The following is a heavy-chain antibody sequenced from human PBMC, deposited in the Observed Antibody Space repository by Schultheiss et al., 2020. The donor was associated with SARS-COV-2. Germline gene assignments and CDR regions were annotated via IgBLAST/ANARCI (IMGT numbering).Heavy chain of an antibody. J-gene: IGHJ5*02. Sequence: GGSLRLSCAVYGGSFSGYYWSWIRQPPGKGLEWVSIISGSGGSTNYADSVKGRFTISRDNSKNTLYLQMNSLRAEDTAVYYCAREASGSYPPLNWFDPWGQGTLVTVSS. CDR1: GGSFSGYY. CDR3: AREASGSYPPLNWFDP. D-gene: IGHD1-26*01. V-gene: IGHV3-23*01. CDR2: ISGSGGST.